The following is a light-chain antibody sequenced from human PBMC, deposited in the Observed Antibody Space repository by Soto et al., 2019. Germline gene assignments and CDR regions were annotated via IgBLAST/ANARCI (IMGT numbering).Light chain of an antibody. CDR3: QQYGASPYT. CDR1: QSVSSSY. J-gene: IGKJ2*01. CDR2: GAS. Sequence: EIVLTQSPGTLSLSPGERATLSCRASQSVSSSYLAWYQQKPGQAPRLLIYGASSRATGIPDRFSGSGSGTDFTLTIRRLEPGDFAVYYCQQYGASPYTFGQGTKLETK. V-gene: IGKV3-20*01.